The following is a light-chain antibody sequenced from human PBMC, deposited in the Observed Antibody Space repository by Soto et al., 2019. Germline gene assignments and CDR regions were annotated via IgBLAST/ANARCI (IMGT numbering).Light chain of an antibody. CDR2: GAS. Sequence: EIVMTQSPATLSVCPGERASRSCRASQSVGSNIAWYQQKPGQAPRLLIYGASTRATGIPARFSGSGSGTEFTLTISSLQSEDFAVYYCQQYNTWPPITFGQGTRLEIK. J-gene: IGKJ5*01. CDR1: QSVGSN. CDR3: QQYNTWPPIT. V-gene: IGKV3-15*01.